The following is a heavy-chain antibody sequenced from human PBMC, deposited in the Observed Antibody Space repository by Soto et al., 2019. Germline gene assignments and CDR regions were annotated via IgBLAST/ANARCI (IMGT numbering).Heavy chain of an antibody. D-gene: IGHD3-10*01. CDR1: GFTFSSYG. CDR2: IGYVGSNK. Sequence: VQLVESGGGLVQPGRSLRLSCAASGFTFSSYGMHWVRQAPGKGLARAAVIGYVGSNKYYADSVKGRFTICRDNSKNPPDLQINSLRAEDTAVYYCARDRYGYRTGTYDTHWYFDLRGRCTLVSDSS. J-gene: IGHJ2*01. CDR3: ARDRYGYRTGTYDTHWYFDL. V-gene: IGHV3-33*01.